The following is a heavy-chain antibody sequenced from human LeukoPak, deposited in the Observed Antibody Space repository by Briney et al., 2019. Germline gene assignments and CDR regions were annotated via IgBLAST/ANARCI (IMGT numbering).Heavy chain of an antibody. V-gene: IGHV4-59*01. Sequence: SETLSLTCTVSGGSISDYYRSWIRQPPGKGLEWIGYIYYSGSTNSNPSLKSRVTISLDTSKNQFSLKLISLTAADTAVYYCARAGQLISALPITFDYWGQGSLVTVCS. CDR2: IYYSGST. CDR1: GGSISDYY. J-gene: IGHJ4*02. D-gene: IGHD6-6*01. CDR3: ARAGQLISALPITFDY.